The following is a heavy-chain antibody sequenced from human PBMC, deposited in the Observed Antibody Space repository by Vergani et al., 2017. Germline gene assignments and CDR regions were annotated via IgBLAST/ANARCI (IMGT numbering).Heavy chain of an antibody. CDR1: GFTFEDYA. CDR2: ISWNSGSI. J-gene: IGHJ3*02. Sequence: EVQLVESGGGLVQPGRSLRLSCAASGFTFEDYAMHWVRQAPGKGLEWVSGISWNSGSIGYADSVKGRFTISRDNAKNSLYLQMNSLRAEDTALYYCAKDRDMGYDAFDIWGQGTMVTVSS. V-gene: IGHV3-9*01. CDR3: AKDRDMGYDAFDI. D-gene: IGHD3-9*01.